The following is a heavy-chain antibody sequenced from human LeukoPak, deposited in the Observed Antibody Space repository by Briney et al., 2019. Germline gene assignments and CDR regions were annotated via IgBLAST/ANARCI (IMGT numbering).Heavy chain of an antibody. D-gene: IGHD6-19*01. V-gene: IGHV3-23*01. Sequence: GGSLRLSCAASGFTFSSYAMTWVRQAPGKGLEWVSTISGSGANTYYADSVKGRFTISRDNAKNSLYLQMNSLRAEDTAFYYCARAEAVAGSTFDYWGQGTLVTVSS. J-gene: IGHJ4*02. CDR3: ARAEAVAGSTFDY. CDR2: ISGSGANT. CDR1: GFTFSSYA.